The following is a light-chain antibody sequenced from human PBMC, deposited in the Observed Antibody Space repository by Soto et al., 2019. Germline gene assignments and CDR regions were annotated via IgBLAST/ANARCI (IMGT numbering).Light chain of an antibody. CDR3: QSYDSSLSGSRV. Sequence: QSVLTQPPSASGTPGQRVTISCSGSTSNIGSNTVHWYQQLPGTAPKLLIYGNSNRPSGVPDRFSGSKSGTSASLAITGLQAEDEADYYCQSYDSSLSGSRVFGTGTKVTVL. CDR2: GNS. CDR1: TSNIGSNT. J-gene: IGLJ1*01. V-gene: IGLV1-40*01.